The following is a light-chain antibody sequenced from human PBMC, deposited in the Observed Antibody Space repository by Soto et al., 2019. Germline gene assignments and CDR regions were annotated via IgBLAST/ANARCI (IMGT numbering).Light chain of an antibody. CDR2: RAF. Sequence: EIVLMQSPATLILPAGERVTLSCRASHRVSTTFLPWHQHKPCQAHSPLIYRAFNRAPGITDRFSGSGSGTDFTLTISRLEPEDFAVYYCQQYCNSLWTFGQGTKVDIK. J-gene: IGKJ1*01. CDR1: HRVSTTF. CDR3: QQYCNSLWT. V-gene: IGKV3-20*01.